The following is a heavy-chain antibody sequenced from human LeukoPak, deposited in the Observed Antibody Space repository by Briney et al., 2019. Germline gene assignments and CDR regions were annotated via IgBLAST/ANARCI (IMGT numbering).Heavy chain of an antibody. J-gene: IGHJ3*02. CDR2: ISSSSSYI. CDR3: AKNRVLLWFRELLYGATGDAFDI. V-gene: IGHV3-21*04. Sequence: GGSLRLSCAASGFTFSSYSMNWVRQAPGKGLEWVSSISSSSSYIYYADSVKGRFTISRDNAKNSLYLQMNSLRAEDTAVYYCAKNRVLLWFRELLYGATGDAFDIWGQGTMVTVSS. CDR1: GFTFSSYS. D-gene: IGHD3-10*01.